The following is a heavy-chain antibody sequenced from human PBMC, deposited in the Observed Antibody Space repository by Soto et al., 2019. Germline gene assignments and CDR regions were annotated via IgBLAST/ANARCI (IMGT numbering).Heavy chain of an antibody. CDR2: ISAYNGNT. CDR3: ASTISATVTTSGEIYYYYGMDV. CDR1: GYTFTSYG. V-gene: IGHV1-18*01. D-gene: IGHD4-4*01. J-gene: IGHJ6*02. Sequence: GASVKVSCKASGYTFTSYGIRWVRQAPGQGLEWMGWISAYNGNTNYAQKLQGRVTMTTDTSTSTAYMELRSLRSDDTAVYYCASTISATVTTSGEIYYYYGMDVWGQGTTVTVSS.